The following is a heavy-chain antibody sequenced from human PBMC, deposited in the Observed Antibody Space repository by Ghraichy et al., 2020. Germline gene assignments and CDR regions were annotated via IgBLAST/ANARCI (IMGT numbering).Heavy chain of an antibody. D-gene: IGHD1-7*01. CDR1: GFTFSNYW. CDR3: ARGATGAWDYHFDY. J-gene: IGHJ4*02. Sequence: GGSLRLSCVVSGFTFSNYWMSWVRQAPGKGLEWVSVSYSGGSAYYADSVKGRFTISRDNSKNTVDLQMNSLTTEDTAVYYCARGATGAWDYHFDYWGQGALVTVSS. CDR2: SYSGGSA. V-gene: IGHV3-66*02.